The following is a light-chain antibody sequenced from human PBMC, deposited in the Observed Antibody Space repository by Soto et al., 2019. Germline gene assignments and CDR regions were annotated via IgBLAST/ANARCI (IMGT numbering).Light chain of an antibody. CDR3: SAHGGTNPHV. CDR1: ASDIGGYTF. CDR2: DVN. J-gene: IGLJ1*01. V-gene: IGLV2-8*01. Sequence: SALTQPPSASGSPGQSVAISCTGTASDIGGYTFFSWYQQHPGKAPKLLIYDVNKRPSGVPDRFSGSKSGNTASLTVSGLQAEDDADYYCSAHGGTNPHVFVTGTTLTVL.